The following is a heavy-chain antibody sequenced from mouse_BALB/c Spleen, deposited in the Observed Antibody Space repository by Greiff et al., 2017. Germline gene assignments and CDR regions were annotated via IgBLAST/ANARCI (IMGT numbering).Heavy chain of an antibody. D-gene: IGHD1-1*01. CDR1: GYTFTSYW. Sequence: QVQLQQPGAELVKPGASVKLSCKASGYTFTSYWMHWVKQRPGQGLEWIGEINPSNGRTNYNEKFKSKATLTVDKSSSTAYMQLSSLTSEDSEVFYGARDLINYYGSSYVDYAMDYWGQGTSVTVSS. V-gene: IGHV1S81*02. J-gene: IGHJ4*01. CDR3: ARDLINYYGSSYVDYAMDY. CDR2: INPSNGRT.